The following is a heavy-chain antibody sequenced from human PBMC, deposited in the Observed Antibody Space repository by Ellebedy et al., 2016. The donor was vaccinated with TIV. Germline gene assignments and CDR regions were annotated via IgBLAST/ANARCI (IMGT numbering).Heavy chain of an antibody. CDR3: ARDLGGYSYGYGFDY. J-gene: IGHJ4*02. D-gene: IGHD5-18*01. CDR1: GGSISSYY. Sequence: SETLSLXXTVSGGSISSYYWSWIRQPPGKGLEWIGYIYYSGSTNYNPSLKSRVTISVDTSKNQFSLKLSSVTAADTAVYYCARDLGGYSYGYGFDYWGQGTLVTVSS. V-gene: IGHV4-59*01. CDR2: IYYSGST.